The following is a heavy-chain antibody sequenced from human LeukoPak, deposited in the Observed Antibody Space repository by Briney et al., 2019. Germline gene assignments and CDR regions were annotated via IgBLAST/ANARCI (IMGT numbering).Heavy chain of an antibody. Sequence: SVKVSCKASGGTFSSYAISWVRQAPGQGLEWMGGIIPIFGTANYAQKFQGRVTMTEDTSTDTAYMELSSLRSEDAAVYYCANAVSYYGSGSYKTYNWFDPWGQGTLVTVSS. D-gene: IGHD3-10*01. V-gene: IGHV1-69*06. J-gene: IGHJ5*02. CDR2: IIPIFGTA. CDR3: ANAVSYYGSGSYKTYNWFDP. CDR1: GGTFSSYA.